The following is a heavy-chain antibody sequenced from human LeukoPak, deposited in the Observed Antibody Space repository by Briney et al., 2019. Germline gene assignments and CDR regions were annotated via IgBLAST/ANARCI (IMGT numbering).Heavy chain of an antibody. CDR3: ARDLVTVTKGFDI. CDR1: DDSFSSHY. D-gene: IGHD4-17*01. CDR2: ISYIGST. V-gene: IGHV4-59*11. J-gene: IGHJ3*02. Sequence: SDTLSLTCAVSDDSFSSHYWTWIRQPPGKGLEWIGYISYIGSTNYNPSLKSRVTISIDASKNEFSLKLTSVTAADTAVYYCARDLVTVTKGFDIWGQGTMVTVSS.